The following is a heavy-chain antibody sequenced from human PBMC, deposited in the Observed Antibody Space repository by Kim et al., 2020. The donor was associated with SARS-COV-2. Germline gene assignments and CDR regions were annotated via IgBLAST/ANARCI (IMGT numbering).Heavy chain of an antibody. Sequence: GGSLRLSCAASGFTFSSYATHWVRQAPGKGLEWVAVISYDGSNKYYADSVKGRFTISRDNSKNTLYLQMNSLRAEDTAVYYCARDGYTAMTRIFDYWGQGTLVTVSS. J-gene: IGHJ4*02. D-gene: IGHD5-18*01. CDR1: GFTFSSYA. V-gene: IGHV3-30*04. CDR2: ISYDGSNK. CDR3: ARDGYTAMTRIFDY.